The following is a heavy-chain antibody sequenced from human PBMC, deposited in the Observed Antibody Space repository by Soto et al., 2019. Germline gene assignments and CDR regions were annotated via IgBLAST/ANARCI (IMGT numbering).Heavy chain of an antibody. CDR3: ARNLGDMDV. Sequence: QVHLVESGGGVVQPGRSLRLSCAASGFAFSGYGMHWVRQAPGKGLEWVAGIRHDGTNKQYADSVKGRFSISRDNSKNMLYLEMNSLGAVDTAVYYSARNLGDMDVWGQGTSVTVSS. D-gene: IGHD7-27*01. CDR1: GFAFSGYG. J-gene: IGHJ6*02. CDR2: IRHDGTNK. V-gene: IGHV3-33*01.